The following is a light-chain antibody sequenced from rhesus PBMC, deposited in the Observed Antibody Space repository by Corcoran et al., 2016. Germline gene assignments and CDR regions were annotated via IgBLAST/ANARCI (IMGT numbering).Light chain of an antibody. J-gene: IGKJ4*01. CDR2: TAS. CDR3: LQYSSSPLT. CDR1: QSISSW. V-gene: IGKV1-22*01. Sequence: DIQMTQSPSSLSASVGDTVTITCRASQSISSWLDWYQQKPGKAPKLLIYTASSLQSGVPSRSSGNGSGKDFTLTISTLQPEDFSTYYCLQYSSSPLTFGGGTKVEIK.